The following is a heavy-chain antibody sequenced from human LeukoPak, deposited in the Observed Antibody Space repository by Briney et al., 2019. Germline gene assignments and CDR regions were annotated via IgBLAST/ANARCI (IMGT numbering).Heavy chain of an antibody. Sequence: ASVKVSCKASGYTFTGYYMHWVRQAPGQGLEWMGWINPNSGGTNYAQKFQGRVTMTRDTSISTACMELSRLRSDDTAVYYCARGSTSCYRLWRECYFDYWGQGTLVAVSS. CDR3: ARGSTSCYRLWRECYFDY. CDR1: GYTFTGYY. V-gene: IGHV1-2*02. D-gene: IGHD2-2*01. J-gene: IGHJ4*02. CDR2: INPNSGGT.